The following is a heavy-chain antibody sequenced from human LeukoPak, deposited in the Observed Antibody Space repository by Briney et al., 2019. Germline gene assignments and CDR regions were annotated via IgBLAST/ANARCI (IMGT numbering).Heavy chain of an antibody. CDR3: ARDGHATVAVNFDY. V-gene: IGHV3-7*01. CDR2: IKQDGSDK. J-gene: IGHJ4*02. Sequence: GGSLRLSCAVSGFTFSTYWMSWVRQAPGKGLEWVANIKQDGSDKYYVDSVKGRFTISRDNAKNSPYLEMNSLRVEDTAVYYCARDGHATVAVNFDYWGQGTLVTVSS. D-gene: IGHD6-19*01. CDR1: GFTFSTYW.